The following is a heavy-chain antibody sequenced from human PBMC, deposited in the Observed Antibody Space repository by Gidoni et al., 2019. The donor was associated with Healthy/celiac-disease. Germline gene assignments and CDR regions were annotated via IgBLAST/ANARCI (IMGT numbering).Heavy chain of an antibody. J-gene: IGHJ4*02. CDR2: IYYSGST. CDR3: ARAGYSSSWYDY. V-gene: IGHV4-61*01. D-gene: IGHD6-13*01. Sequence: QVQLQESGPGPVKPSATLSLTCTVTGGSVSSGSYYWSWIRQPPGKGLEWIGYIYYSGSTNYNPALKSRVTISVDTSKNQFSLKLSAVTAADTAVYYCARAGYSSSWYDYWGQGTLVTVSS. CDR1: GGSVSSGSYY.